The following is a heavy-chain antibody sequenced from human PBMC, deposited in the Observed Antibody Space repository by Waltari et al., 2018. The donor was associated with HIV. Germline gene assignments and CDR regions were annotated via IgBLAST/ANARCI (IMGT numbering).Heavy chain of an antibody. D-gene: IGHD4-4*01. CDR2: IWYDGTQE. CDR1: GFTFNTYN. CDR3: ARELGGNYSPPWFDP. V-gene: IGHV3-33*01. Sequence: QVQLVESGGAVVQPGRSLRLSCAASGFTFNTYNMPWVRQAPGKGLEGVALIWYDGTQEYYADSVKGRFTVSRDNSKNTLYLQMNSLRAEDTALYYCARELGGNYSPPWFDPWGQGTLVTVSS. J-gene: IGHJ5*02.